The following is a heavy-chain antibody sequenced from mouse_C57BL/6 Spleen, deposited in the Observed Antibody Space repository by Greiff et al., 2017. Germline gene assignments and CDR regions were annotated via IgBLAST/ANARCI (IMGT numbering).Heavy chain of an antibody. J-gene: IGHJ2*01. Sequence: VQLQEPGAELVKPGASVKLSCKASGFTFTSYWMHWVQQRPGRGLEWIGRIDPNSGGTKYNEQFKSKSTLTVDKPSSTDFMQLSSLTSEYSAGYYCARVSTPYYFDYWGQGTTLTVSS. V-gene: IGHV1-72*01. CDR1: GFTFTSYW. CDR2: IDPNSGGT. CDR3: ARVSTPYYFDY.